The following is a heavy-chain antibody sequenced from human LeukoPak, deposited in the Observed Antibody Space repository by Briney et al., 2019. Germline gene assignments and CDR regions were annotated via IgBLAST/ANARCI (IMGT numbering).Heavy chain of an antibody. Sequence: PGGSLRLSCAASGFTYNDYYMSWIRQAPGKGLEWLSYINIGGTNTHYADSVKGRFTISRDNAKKSLYLEMNNLRAEDTAVYYCATDGAGFDTWGQGVLVTVSS. CDR3: ATDGAGFDT. V-gene: IGHV3-11*01. CDR1: GFTYNDYY. CDR2: INIGGTNT. J-gene: IGHJ5*02.